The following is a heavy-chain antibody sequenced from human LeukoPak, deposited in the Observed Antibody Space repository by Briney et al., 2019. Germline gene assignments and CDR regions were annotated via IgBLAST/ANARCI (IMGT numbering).Heavy chain of an antibody. CDR1: GGSISSYY. J-gene: IGHJ4*02. CDR2: IYYSGST. V-gene: IGHV4-59*01. D-gene: IGHD2-15*01. Sequence: SETLSLTCTVSGGSISSYYWSWIRQPPGKGLEWIGYIYYSGSTNYNPSLKSRVTISVDTSKNQLSLKLSSVTAADTAVYYCARVYCSGGSCYSGFDYWGQGTLVTVSS. CDR3: ARVYCSGGSCYSGFDY.